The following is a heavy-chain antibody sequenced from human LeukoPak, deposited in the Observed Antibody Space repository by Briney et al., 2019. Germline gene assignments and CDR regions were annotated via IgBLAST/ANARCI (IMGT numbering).Heavy chain of an antibody. Sequence: GGSLRLSCAASGSTFSSYEMNWVRQAPGKGLEWVAGIWYDGNNKYYEDSVKGRFTISRDNSKKRVFLQMNSLRADDTAMYYCAKDRGEVFDYWGQGTLVTVSS. CDR1: GSTFSSYE. V-gene: IGHV3-33*03. CDR2: IWYDGNNK. CDR3: AKDRGEVFDY. D-gene: IGHD3-10*01. J-gene: IGHJ4*02.